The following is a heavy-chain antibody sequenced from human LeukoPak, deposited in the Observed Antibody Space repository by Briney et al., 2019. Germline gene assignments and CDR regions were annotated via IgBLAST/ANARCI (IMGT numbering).Heavy chain of an antibody. J-gene: IGHJ4*02. V-gene: IGHV1-69*01. CDR3: ARDLGSSPLLLPQIGNFDY. Sequence: SVKVSCKASGGTFSSYAISWVRQAPGQGLEWMGGIIPIFGTANYAQKFQGRVTITADESTSTAYMELSSLRSEDTAVYYCARDLGSSPLLLPQIGNFDYWGQGTLVTVSS. D-gene: IGHD2/OR15-2a*01. CDR2: IIPIFGTA. CDR1: GGTFSSYA.